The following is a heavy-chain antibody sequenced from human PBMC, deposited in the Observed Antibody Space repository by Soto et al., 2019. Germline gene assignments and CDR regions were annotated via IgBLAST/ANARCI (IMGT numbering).Heavy chain of an antibody. CDR2: ISRSSSYI. J-gene: IGHJ6*02. V-gene: IGHV3-21*01. CDR3: ARLYGDLIYYYGVDV. D-gene: IGHD4-17*01. Sequence: EVQLVESGGGLVKPGGSPRLSCAASGFTFSSYSMNWVRQAPGKGLEWVSSISRSSSYIYYADSVKGRFTISRDNAKNSLYLQMSSLRAEDTAVYYCARLYGDLIYYYGVDVWGQGTTVTVSS. CDR1: GFTFSSYS.